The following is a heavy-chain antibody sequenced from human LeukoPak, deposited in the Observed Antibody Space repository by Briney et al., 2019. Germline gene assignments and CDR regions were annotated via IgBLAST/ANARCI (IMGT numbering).Heavy chain of an antibody. CDR3: VRDCYGSGSYYSYFDY. V-gene: IGHV3-7*01. CDR1: GFTFSSYA. D-gene: IGHD3-10*01. Sequence: GGSLRLSCAASGFTFSSYAMSWVRQAPGKGLEWVALIKEDGSQKYYVGSVKGRFTLSRDNTKNSLTLQLNSLRAEDTALYYCVRDCYGSGSYYSYFDYWGQGTLVTVSS. CDR2: IKEDGSQK. J-gene: IGHJ4*02.